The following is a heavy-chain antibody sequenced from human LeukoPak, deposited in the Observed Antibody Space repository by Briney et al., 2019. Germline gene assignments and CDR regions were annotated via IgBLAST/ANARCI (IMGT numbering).Heavy chain of an antibody. CDR1: GSTFSNYA. J-gene: IGHJ5*02. CDR2: ISGSGLTT. CDR3: AKDKVSSDWYGEFDP. D-gene: IGHD6-19*01. Sequence: GGSLRLSCAASGSTFSNYAMNWVRQAPGKGLAWVSSISGSGLTTYYADSVKGRFTISRDNSKNTLYLQMNSLRAEDTAIYYCAKDKVSSDWYGEFDPWGQGTLVTVSS. V-gene: IGHV3-23*01.